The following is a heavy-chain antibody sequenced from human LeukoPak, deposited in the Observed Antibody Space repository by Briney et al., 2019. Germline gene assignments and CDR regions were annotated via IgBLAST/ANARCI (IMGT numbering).Heavy chain of an antibody. CDR2: IKQEGSEK. Sequence: GGSLRLSCAASGFTFSSYWMSWVRQAPGKGLEWVANIKQEGSEKYYVDSVKGRFTISRDNAKNTLYLQMNSLRAEDTAVYYCARDPWGEYCGGDCYLGYWGQGTLVTVSS. V-gene: IGHV3-7*01. CDR3: ARDPWGEYCGGDCYLGY. CDR1: GFTFSSYW. D-gene: IGHD2-21*02. J-gene: IGHJ4*02.